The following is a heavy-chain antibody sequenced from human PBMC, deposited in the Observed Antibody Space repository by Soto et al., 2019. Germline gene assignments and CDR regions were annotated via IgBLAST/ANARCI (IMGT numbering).Heavy chain of an antibody. Sequence: GPTLVNPTQTLTLTCTFSGFSLSTSGVGVGWIRQPPGKALEWLALIYWDDDKRYSPSLKSRLTITKDTSKNQVVLTMTNMDAVDSATYYWAHQGGGLLPFDYWGQGTLVTVSS. CDR3: AHQGGGLLPFDY. V-gene: IGHV2-5*02. CDR2: IYWDDDK. CDR1: GFSLSTSGVG. D-gene: IGHD3-16*01. J-gene: IGHJ4*02.